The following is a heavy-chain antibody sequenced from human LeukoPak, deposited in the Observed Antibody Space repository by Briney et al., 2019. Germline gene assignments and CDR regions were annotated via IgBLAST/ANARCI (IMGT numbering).Heavy chain of an antibody. J-gene: IGHJ4*02. CDR1: GFTFNNYG. V-gene: IGHV3-30*02. Sequence: PGGSLRLSCAASGFTFNNYGMHWVRQAPGKGLEWVAFIRYNGNNQYYADSVKGRFTISRDNSKNTLYLQMNSLRAEDTAVYYCAVYGDYVLSYFDYWGQGTLVTVSS. CDR3: AVYGDYVLSYFDY. D-gene: IGHD4-17*01. CDR2: IRYNGNNQ.